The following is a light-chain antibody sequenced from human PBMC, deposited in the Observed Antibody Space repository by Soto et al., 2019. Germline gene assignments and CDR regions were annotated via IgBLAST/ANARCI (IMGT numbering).Light chain of an antibody. J-gene: IGKJ1*01. CDR2: GAS. CDR3: QHYGSSPGT. Sequence: EIVLTQSPGTLSLSPGERATLSCRASQTVSSSYLAWYQQKPGQAPRLLIYGASTRATGIPGRFSGSASGTDFTLTISRLEPEDFAVYYCQHYGSSPGTFGQGTKVEIK. V-gene: IGKV3-20*01. CDR1: QTVSSSY.